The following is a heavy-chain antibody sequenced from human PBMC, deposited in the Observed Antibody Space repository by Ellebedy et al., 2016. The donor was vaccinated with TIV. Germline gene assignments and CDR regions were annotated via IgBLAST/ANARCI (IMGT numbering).Heavy chain of an antibody. CDR1: GFTVSSNY. Sequence: PGGSLRLSCAASGFTVSSNYMSWVRQAPGKGLEWVSVIYSGGSTYYADSVKGRFTISRDTSKNTLYLQMNSLRAEDTAVYYCARDAAGNGGKLDYWGQGALVTVSS. CDR2: IYSGGST. V-gene: IGHV3-66*01. CDR3: ARDAAGNGGKLDY. D-gene: IGHD4-23*01. J-gene: IGHJ4*02.